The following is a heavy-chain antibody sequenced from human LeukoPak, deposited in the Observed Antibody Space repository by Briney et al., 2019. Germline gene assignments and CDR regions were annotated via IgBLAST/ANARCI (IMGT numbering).Heavy chain of an antibody. V-gene: IGHV5-51*01. J-gene: IGHJ4*02. CDR1: RYSFTSYW. CDR3: ARLSYYYDSSGYYGDFDY. D-gene: IGHD3-22*01. Sequence: GESLKISCKGSRYSFTSYWIGWVRQMPGKGLEWMGIIHPGDSDTRYSPSFQGQVTISADKSISTAYLQWSSLKASDTAMYYCARLSYYYDSSGYYGDFDYWGQGTLVTVSS. CDR2: IHPGDSDT.